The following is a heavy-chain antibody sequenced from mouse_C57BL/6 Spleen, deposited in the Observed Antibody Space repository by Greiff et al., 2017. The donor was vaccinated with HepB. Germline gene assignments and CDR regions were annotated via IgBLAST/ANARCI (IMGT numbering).Heavy chain of an antibody. CDR3: AREGLRRNYFDY. V-gene: IGHV1-54*01. CDR1: GYAFTNYL. J-gene: IGHJ2*01. CDR2: INPGSGGT. D-gene: IGHD2-4*01. Sequence: VQLQQSGAALVRPGTSVKVSCKASGYAFTNYLIEWVKQRPGQGLEWIGVINPGSGGTNYNEKFKGKATLTADKSSSTAYMQLSSLTSEDSAVYFCAREGLRRNYFDYWGQGTTLTVSS.